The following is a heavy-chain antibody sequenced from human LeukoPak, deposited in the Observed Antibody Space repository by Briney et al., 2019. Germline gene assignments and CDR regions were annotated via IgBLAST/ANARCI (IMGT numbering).Heavy chain of an antibody. V-gene: IGHV4-31*03. CDR1: GGSISSGGYY. J-gene: IGHJ6*02. CDR3: AREALTYCSGGSCPLDGMDV. D-gene: IGHD2-15*01. CDR2: IYYSGST. Sequence: SETLSLTCTVSGGSISSGGYYWSWIRQHPGKGLEWIGYIYYSGSTYYNPSLKSRVTISVDTSKNQFSLKLSSVTAADTAVYYCAREALTYCSGGSCPLDGMDVWGQGTTVTVSS.